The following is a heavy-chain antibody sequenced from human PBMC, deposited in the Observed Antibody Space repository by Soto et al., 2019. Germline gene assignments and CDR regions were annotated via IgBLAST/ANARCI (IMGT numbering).Heavy chain of an antibody. V-gene: IGHV3-21*01. CDR2: ISSSSSYI. CDR1: GFTFSSYS. J-gene: IGHJ4*02. Sequence: EVQLVESGGGLVKPGGSLRLSCAASGFTFSSYSMNWVRQAPGKGLEWVSSISSSSSYIYYADSVKGRFTISRDNAKNSLYRQMNSLRAEDTAVYYCARGIYGDYVGFDYWGQGTLVTVSS. CDR3: ARGIYGDYVGFDY. D-gene: IGHD4-17*01.